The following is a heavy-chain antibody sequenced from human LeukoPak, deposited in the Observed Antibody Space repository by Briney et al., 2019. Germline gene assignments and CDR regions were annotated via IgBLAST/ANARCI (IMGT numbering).Heavy chain of an antibody. CDR2: ISAYNGNT. J-gene: IGHJ6*01. Sequence: APVKVSCKPSGYTFTSYGISWVRQAPGQRLEWMGWISAYNGNTNYAQKLQGRVTMTTDTSTSTAYMELRSLRSDDTAVYYCARDGVEMASDDLYHGRTVWGEGTKVSVSS. CDR1: GYTFTSYG. V-gene: IGHV1-18*01. D-gene: IGHD5-24*01. CDR3: ARDGVEMASDDLYHGRTV.